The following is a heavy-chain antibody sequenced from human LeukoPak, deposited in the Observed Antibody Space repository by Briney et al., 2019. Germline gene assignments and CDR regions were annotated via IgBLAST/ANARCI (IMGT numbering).Heavy chain of an antibody. CDR2: ISSSSSYI. CDR3: ARDLRIAARRDVPGIFDY. CDR1: GFTFSSYS. V-gene: IGHV3-21*01. J-gene: IGHJ4*02. Sequence: GGSLRLSCAASGFTFSSYSMNWVRQAPGKGLEWASSISSSSSYIYYADSVKGRFTISRDNAKNSLYLQMNSLRAEDTAVYYCARDLRIAARRDVPGIFDYWGQGTLATVSS. D-gene: IGHD6-6*01.